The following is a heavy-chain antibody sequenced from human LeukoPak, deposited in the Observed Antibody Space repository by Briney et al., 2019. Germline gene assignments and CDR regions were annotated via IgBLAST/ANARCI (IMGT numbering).Heavy chain of an antibody. CDR1: GGSFSGYY. Sequence: PSETLSLTCAVYGGSFSGYYWSWIRQPPGKGLEWIGEINHSGSTNYNPSLKSRVTISVDTSKNQFSLKLSSVTAADTAVYYCARSLRVGGDLDYWGQGTLVTVSS. CDR2: INHSGST. D-gene: IGHD4-17*01. CDR3: ARSLRVGGDLDY. V-gene: IGHV4-34*01. J-gene: IGHJ4*02.